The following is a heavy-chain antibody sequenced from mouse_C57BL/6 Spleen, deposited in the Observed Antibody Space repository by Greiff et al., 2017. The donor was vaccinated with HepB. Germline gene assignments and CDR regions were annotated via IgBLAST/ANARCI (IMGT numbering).Heavy chain of an antibody. J-gene: IGHJ3*01. Sequence: QVQLKQPGAELVMPGASVKLSCKASGYTFTSYWMHWVKQRPGQGLEWIGEIDPSDSYTNYNQKFKGKSTLTVDKSSSTAYMQLSSLTSEDSAVYYCAISYYYGSSPWFAYWGQGTLVTVSA. CDR2: IDPSDSYT. CDR1: GYTFTSYW. CDR3: AISYYYGSSPWFAY. D-gene: IGHD1-1*01. V-gene: IGHV1-69*01.